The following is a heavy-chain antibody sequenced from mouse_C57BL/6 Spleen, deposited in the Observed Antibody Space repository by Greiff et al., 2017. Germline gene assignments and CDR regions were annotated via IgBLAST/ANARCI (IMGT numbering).Heavy chain of an antibody. CDR1: GYTFTSYG. CDR3: ARHSNY. D-gene: IGHD2-5*01. CDR2: IYPRSGNT. J-gene: IGHJ2*01. Sequence: QVQLKQSGAELARPGASVKLSCKASGYTFTSYGISWVKQRPGQGLEWIGEIYPRSGNTYYNEKFKGKATLTADKSSSTAYMELRSLTSEDSAVYFCARHSNYWGQGTTLTVSS. V-gene: IGHV1-81*01.